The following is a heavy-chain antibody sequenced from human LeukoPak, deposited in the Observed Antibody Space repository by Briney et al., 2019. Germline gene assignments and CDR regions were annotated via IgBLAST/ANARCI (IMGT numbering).Heavy chain of an antibody. CDR1: GGSISSSSYY. D-gene: IGHD6-13*01. V-gene: IGHV4-39*07. Sequence: KPSETLSLTCTVSGGSISSSSYYWGWIRQPPGKGLEWIGSIYYSGSTYYNPSLKSRVTISVDTSKNQFSLKLSSVTAADTAVYYCARVKDLWEQLVITWFDPWGQGTLVTVSS. CDR3: ARVKDLWEQLVITWFDP. CDR2: IYYSGST. J-gene: IGHJ5*02.